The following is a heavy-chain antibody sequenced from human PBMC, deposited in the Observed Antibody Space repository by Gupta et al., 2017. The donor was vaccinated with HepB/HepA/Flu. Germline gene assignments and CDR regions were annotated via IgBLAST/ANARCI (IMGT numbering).Heavy chain of an antibody. J-gene: IGHJ4*02. CDR1: GYTFTGYY. Sequence: QVQLVQSGAEVKKPGASVKVSCKASGYTFTGYYMHWVRQAPGQGLEWMGWINPNSGGTNYAQKFQGRVTMTRDTSISTAYMELSRLRSDDTAVYYCARGAAYSYGLTYFDYWGQGTLVTVSS. CDR2: INPNSGGT. D-gene: IGHD5-18*01. V-gene: IGHV1-2*02. CDR3: ARGAAYSYGLTYFDY.